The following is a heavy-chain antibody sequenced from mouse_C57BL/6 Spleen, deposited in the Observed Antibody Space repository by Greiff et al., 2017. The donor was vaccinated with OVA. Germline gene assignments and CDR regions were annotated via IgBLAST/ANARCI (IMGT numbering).Heavy chain of an antibody. D-gene: IGHD1-1*01. Sequence: VQLQQSGAELVRPGTSVKVSCKASGYAFTNYLIEWVKQRPGQGLEWIGVINPGSGGTNYNEKFKGKATLTADKSSSTAYMQLSSLTSEDSAVYFCASSITTVVEEDFAYWGQGTLVTVSA. CDR1: GYAFTNYL. J-gene: IGHJ3*01. CDR3: ASSITTVVEEDFAY. CDR2: INPGSGGT. V-gene: IGHV1-54*01.